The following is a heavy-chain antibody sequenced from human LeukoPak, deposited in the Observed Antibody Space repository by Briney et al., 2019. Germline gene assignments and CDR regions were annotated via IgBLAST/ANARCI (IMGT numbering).Heavy chain of an antibody. V-gene: IGHV3-9*01. D-gene: IGHD1-14*01. CDR3: TRLSAMLRGPEPIYFDS. CDR1: GFTFDDYA. CDR2: ISWNSGSI. Sequence: GGSLRLSCAASGFTFDDYAMHWVRQAPGKGLEWVSGISWNSGSIGYADSVKGRFTISRDNSKNSLFLQMNRLRVEDTAMYYCTRLSAMLRGPEPIYFDSWGQGTLVTVSS. J-gene: IGHJ4*02.